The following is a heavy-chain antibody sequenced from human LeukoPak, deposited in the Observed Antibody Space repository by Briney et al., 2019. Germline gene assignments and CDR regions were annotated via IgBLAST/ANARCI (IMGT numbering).Heavy chain of an antibody. Sequence: GGSLRLSCAASGFTFSSYSMNWVRQAPGKGLEWVSSITSGSSYIYYADSVKGRFAISRDNAKNSLYLQMNSLRAEDTAVYYCARLDSGSYYFDYWGQGTLVTVAT. CDR2: ITSGSSYI. CDR1: GFTFSSYS. CDR3: ARLDSGSYYFDY. V-gene: IGHV3-21*01. J-gene: IGHJ4*02. D-gene: IGHD1-26*01.